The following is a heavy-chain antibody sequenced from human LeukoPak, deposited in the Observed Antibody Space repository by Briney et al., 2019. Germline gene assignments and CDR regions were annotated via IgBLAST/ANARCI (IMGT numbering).Heavy chain of an antibody. CDR1: GGSISSYY. Sequence: PSETLSLTCTVSGGSISSYYWSWIRQPPGKGLEWIGYISYSGSTNFNPSLKSRVTISIDTSKIQFSLTLSSVTAADTAVYYCARTLAGTYWFDPWGQGTLVTVSS. CDR2: ISYSGST. V-gene: IGHV4-59*01. CDR3: ARTLAGTYWFDP. J-gene: IGHJ5*02. D-gene: IGHD6-19*01.